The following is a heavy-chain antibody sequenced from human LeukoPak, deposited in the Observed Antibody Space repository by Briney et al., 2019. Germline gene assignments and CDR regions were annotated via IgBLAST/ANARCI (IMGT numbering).Heavy chain of an antibody. D-gene: IGHD5-12*01. V-gene: IGHV4-4*09. Sequence: SETLSLTCTVSGGSISSYYWSWIRQPPGKGLEWIGYIYTSGSTNYNPSLKSRVTISVDTSKNQFSLKPSSVTAADTAVYYCARGGYSGYAFDRWGQGTRVTVSS. J-gene: IGHJ5*02. CDR1: GGSISSYY. CDR3: ARGGYSGYAFDR. CDR2: IYTSGST.